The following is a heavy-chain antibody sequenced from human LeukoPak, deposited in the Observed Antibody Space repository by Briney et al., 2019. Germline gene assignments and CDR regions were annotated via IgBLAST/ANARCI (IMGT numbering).Heavy chain of an antibody. CDR2: INHSGST. V-gene: IGHV4-34*01. D-gene: IGHD3-22*01. CDR3: ASSRYYYDSSGYFHREFDY. CDR1: GGSFSGYY. Sequence: SETLSLTCAVYGGSFSGYYWSWIRQPPGKGLEWIGEINHSGSTNYNSSLKSRVTISVDTSKNQFSLKLSSVTAADTAVYYCASSRYYYDSSGYFHREFDYWGQGTLVTVSS. J-gene: IGHJ4*02.